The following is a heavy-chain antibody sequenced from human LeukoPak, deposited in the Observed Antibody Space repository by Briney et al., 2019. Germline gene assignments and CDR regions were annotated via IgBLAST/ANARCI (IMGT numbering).Heavy chain of an antibody. CDR1: LYTLTGYY. CDR3: ASQYNY. Sequence: APLWISRAALLYTLTGYYIHRVRQPPGQGLVWMGWINPNSGGTNYEQKFQGRGTMTRDTSISTAYMELSRLRSDDTGVYYCASQYNYWGQGTLVTVSS. V-gene: IGHV1-2*02. D-gene: IGHD6-6*01. J-gene: IGHJ4*02. CDR2: INPNSGGT.